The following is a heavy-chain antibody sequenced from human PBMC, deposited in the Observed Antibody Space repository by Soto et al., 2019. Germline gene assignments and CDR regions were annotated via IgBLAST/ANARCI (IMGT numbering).Heavy chain of an antibody. CDR3: PRVRRMDGYGGVPALDY. Sequence: QVQLGESGGGVVQPGRSLRLSCAASGFTFSSYTMHWVRQAPGKGLEWVAVIWYDGSKKSYADSVKGRFTISRDNSKNTVYLQMNSLRVDDTAVYYCPRVRRMDGYGGVPALDYWGQGTLVTVSS. V-gene: IGHV3-33*01. J-gene: IGHJ4*02. D-gene: IGHD4-17*01. CDR2: IWYDGSKK. CDR1: GFTFSSYT.